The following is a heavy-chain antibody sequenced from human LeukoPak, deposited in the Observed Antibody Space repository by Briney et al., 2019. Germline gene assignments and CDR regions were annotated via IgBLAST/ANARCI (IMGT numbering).Heavy chain of an antibody. Sequence: SETLSLTCTVSGGSISSGDYYWSWIRQPPGKGLEWIGYIYYSGSTYYNPSLKSRVTISVETSKNQFSLKLRSVTAADTAVYYCARGTVLWFGELVFAYGGQATLVTAPS. D-gene: IGHD3-10*01. V-gene: IGHV4-30-4*01. CDR3: ARGTVLWFGELVFAY. CDR1: GGSISSGDYY. CDR2: IYYSGST. J-gene: IGHJ4*02.